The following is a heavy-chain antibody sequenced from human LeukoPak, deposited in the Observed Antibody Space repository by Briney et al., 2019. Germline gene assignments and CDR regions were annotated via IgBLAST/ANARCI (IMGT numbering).Heavy chain of an antibody. J-gene: IGHJ6*02. V-gene: IGHV4-4*02. CDR1: GASISNNNW. CDR2: IHHSGTT. CDR3: ARDRPNQGMDV. D-gene: IGHD1-14*01. Sequence: SETLSLTCTVSGASISNNNWWSWVRQPPGKGLEWIGEIHHSGTTNYSPSLKSRVTISVDKSKKQFSLTLSSVTAADTAVYYCARDRPNQGMDVWGQGTTVTVSS.